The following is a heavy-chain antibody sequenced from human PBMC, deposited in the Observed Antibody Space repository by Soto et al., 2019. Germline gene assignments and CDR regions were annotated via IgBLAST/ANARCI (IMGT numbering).Heavy chain of an antibody. J-gene: IGHJ2*01. V-gene: IGHV4-39*01. CDR3: ARLSDVVVPAASWDWYFDL. CDR1: GGSIRSSSYY. CDR2: IYYSGST. D-gene: IGHD2-2*01. Sequence: QLQLQESGPGLVKPSETLSLTYTVSGGSIRSSSYYWGWIRQPPGKGLEWIGSIYYSGSTYYNPSLKSRVTISVDTSKNQFSLKLSSVTAADTAVYYCARLSDVVVPAASWDWYFDLWGRGTLVTVSS.